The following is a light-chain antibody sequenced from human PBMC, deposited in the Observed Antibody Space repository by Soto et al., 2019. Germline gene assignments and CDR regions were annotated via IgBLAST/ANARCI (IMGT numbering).Light chain of an antibody. J-gene: IGKJ2*01. CDR1: PSISRW. Sequence: DIQMTQSPSTLSASVGDRVTITCRASPSISRWLAWYQQKPGKAPKFLIYDASNLQSGVPSRFSGSGSGTEFARTISSLQPDDFATYYCEQYNSYSGYTFGQGTKLESK. CDR2: DAS. V-gene: IGKV1-5*01. CDR3: EQYNSYSGYT.